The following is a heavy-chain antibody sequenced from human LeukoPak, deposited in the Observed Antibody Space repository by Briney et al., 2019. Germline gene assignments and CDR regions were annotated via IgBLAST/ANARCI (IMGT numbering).Heavy chain of an antibody. J-gene: IGHJ5*02. CDR2: INPSGGST. CDR1: GYTFTSYY. CDR3: ASSSGYYYEWFDP. D-gene: IGHD3-22*01. V-gene: IGHV1-46*01. Sequence: ASVKVSCKASGYTFTSYYMHWVRQAPGQGLEWMGIINPSGGSTSYAQKFQGRVTMTRDMSTSTVYMELSSLRSEDTAVYYCASSSGYYYEWFDPWGQGTLVTVSS.